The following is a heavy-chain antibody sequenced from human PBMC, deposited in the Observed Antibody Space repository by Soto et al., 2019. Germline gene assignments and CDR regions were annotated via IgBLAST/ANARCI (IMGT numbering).Heavy chain of an antibody. D-gene: IGHD1-26*01. V-gene: IGHV4-4*02. CDR2: IYHSGST. Sequence: VQLQESGPGLVKPSGTLSLTCAVSGGSISSSNWWSWVRQPPGKGLEWIGEIYHSGSTNYNPSLKRRVTISVDKSKNQFSLKLSSVTAADTAVYYCARVSGSYYYGMDVWGQGTTVTVSS. CDR1: GGSISSSNW. J-gene: IGHJ6*02. CDR3: ARVSGSYYYGMDV.